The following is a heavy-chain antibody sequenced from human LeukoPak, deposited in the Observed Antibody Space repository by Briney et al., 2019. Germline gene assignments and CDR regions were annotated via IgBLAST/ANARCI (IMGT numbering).Heavy chain of an antibody. J-gene: IGHJ4*02. CDR3: ARQLFTTSRHFDS. Sequence: PSETLSLTCGVSGYSISSGYYWGWIRQPPGKGLQWIGTIYHTGSTYYKPSLNSRVTISVDTSKNQFSLKLSSVTAADTAVYYCARQLFTTSRHFDSWGQGTLVTVSS. CDR1: GYSISSGYY. CDR2: IYHTGST. V-gene: IGHV4-38-2*01. D-gene: IGHD2-2*01.